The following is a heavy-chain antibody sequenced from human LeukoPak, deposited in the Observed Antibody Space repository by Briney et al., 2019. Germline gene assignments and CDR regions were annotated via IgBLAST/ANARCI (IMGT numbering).Heavy chain of an antibody. CDR3: VRQSEGLDY. CDR2: ITENGNNK. J-gene: IGHJ4*02. Sequence: GSLRLSCAASGFTFSPHTMHWVRQAPGKGLEWVAVITENGNNKYYADSVRGRFSVSRDDSKNTLHLQMSSLTTDDTAVHFCVRQSEGLDYWGQGTLVTVSS. D-gene: IGHD5/OR15-5a*01. V-gene: IGHV3-30-3*01. CDR1: GFTFSPHT.